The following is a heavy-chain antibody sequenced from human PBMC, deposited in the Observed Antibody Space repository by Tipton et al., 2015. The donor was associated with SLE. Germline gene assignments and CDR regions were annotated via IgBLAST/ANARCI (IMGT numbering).Heavy chain of an antibody. J-gene: IGHJ5*02. CDR3: ARGWYSRNWEWWFDP. CDR1: GVYITSDY. V-gene: IGHV4-59*13. D-gene: IGHD6-13*01. Sequence: TLSLTCTVSGVYITSDYWSWIRQPPGKGLEWIGYMYHSGSTKYNPSLKRRLTISLDTSKNQVSLKLTSVTAADTAVYYCARGWYSRNWEWWFDPWGQGTLVTVSS. CDR2: MYHSGST.